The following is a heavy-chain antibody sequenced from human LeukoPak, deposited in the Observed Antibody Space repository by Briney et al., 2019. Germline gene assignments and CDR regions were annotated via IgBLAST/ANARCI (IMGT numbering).Heavy chain of an antibody. CDR3: ARGRTYCSSTSCYAGYYYYYGMDV. J-gene: IGHJ6*02. D-gene: IGHD2-2*01. CDR2: ISAYNGNT. CDR1: GYTFTSYG. Sequence: ASVKVSCKASGYTFTSYGISWVRQAPGQGLEWMGWISAYNGNTNYAQKLQGRVTMTTDTSTSTAYMELRSLRSDDTAVYYCARGRTYCSSTSCYAGYYYYYGMDVWGQGTTVTVS. V-gene: IGHV1-18*01.